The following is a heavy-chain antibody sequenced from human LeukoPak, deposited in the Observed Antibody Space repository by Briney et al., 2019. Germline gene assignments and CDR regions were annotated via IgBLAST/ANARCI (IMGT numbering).Heavy chain of an antibody. Sequence: PSETLSLTCTVSGGSISSYYWSWIRQPAGKGLEWIGRIYTSGSTNYNPSLKSRVTISVDTSKNQFSLKLSSVTAADTAVYYCARVARYCSSTSCRLYYFDYWGQGTLVTVSS. CDR2: IYTSGST. CDR3: ARVARYCSSTSCRLYYFDY. V-gene: IGHV4-4*07. D-gene: IGHD2-2*01. CDR1: GGSISSYY. J-gene: IGHJ4*02.